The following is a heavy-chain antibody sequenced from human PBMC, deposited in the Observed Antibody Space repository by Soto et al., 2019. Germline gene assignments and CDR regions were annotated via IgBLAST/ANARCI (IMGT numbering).Heavy chain of an antibody. V-gene: IGHV3-23*01. CDR1: GFTFNIYG. CDR2: ISDDGGST. D-gene: IGHD5-18*01. CDR3: ARDKRGYSYGTFDY. Sequence: GGSLRLSCAASGFTFNIYGMNWVRQAPGKGLQWVSSISDDGGSTYYAGSVKGRFTISRDNAKNSLYLQMNSLRDEDTAVYYCARDKRGYSYGTFDYWGQGTLVTVSS. J-gene: IGHJ4*02.